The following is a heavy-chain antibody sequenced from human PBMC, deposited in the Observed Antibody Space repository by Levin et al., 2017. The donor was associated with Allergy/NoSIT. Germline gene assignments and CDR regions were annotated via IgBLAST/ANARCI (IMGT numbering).Heavy chain of an antibody. D-gene: IGHD5-12*01. CDR1: GFTFGDYA. Sequence: GGSLRLSCTASGFTFGDYAMSWFRQAPGKGLEWVGFIRSKAYGGTTEYAASVKGRFTISRDDSKSIADLQMNSLKTEDTAVYYCTRPREYSGYGDDAFDIWGQGTMVTVSS. CDR2: IRSKAYGGTT. J-gene: IGHJ3*02. CDR3: TRPREYSGYGDDAFDI. V-gene: IGHV3-49*03.